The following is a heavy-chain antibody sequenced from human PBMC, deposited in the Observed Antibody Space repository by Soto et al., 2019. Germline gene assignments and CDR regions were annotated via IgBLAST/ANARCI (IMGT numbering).Heavy chain of an antibody. V-gene: IGHV3-30*18. CDR3: AKAQYRGVRGYSYGNFDY. CDR1: GFTFSSYG. Sequence: QVQLVESGGGVVQPGRSLRLSCAASGFTFSSYGMHWVRQAPGKGLEWVAVISYDGSNKYYADSVKGRFTISRDNSKNTLYLQMNSLRAEDTAVYYCAKAQYRGVRGYSYGNFDYWGQGTLVTVSS. J-gene: IGHJ4*02. CDR2: ISYDGSNK. D-gene: IGHD5-18*01.